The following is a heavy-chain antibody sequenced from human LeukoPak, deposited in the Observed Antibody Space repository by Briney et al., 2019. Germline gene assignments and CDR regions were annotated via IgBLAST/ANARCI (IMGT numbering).Heavy chain of an antibody. V-gene: IGHV3-7*03. J-gene: IGHJ6*02. CDR2: IKQDGSEK. D-gene: IGHD6-19*01. CDR1: GFTFSSYW. Sequence: PGGSLRLSCAASGFTFSSYWMSWVRQAPGEGLEWVANIKQDGSEKYYVDSVKGRFTISRDNAKNSLYLQMNSLRAEDTAVYYCAREFSSGWSDYYYGMDVWGQGTTVTVSS. CDR3: AREFSSGWSDYYYGMDV.